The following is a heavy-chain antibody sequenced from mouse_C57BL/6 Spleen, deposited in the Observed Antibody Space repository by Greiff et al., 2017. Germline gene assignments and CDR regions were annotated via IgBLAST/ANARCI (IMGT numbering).Heavy chain of an antibody. J-gene: IGHJ2*01. D-gene: IGHD2-1*01. Sequence: EVQLQQSGPELVKPGASVKIPCKASGYTFTDYNMDWVKQSHGKSLEWIGDINPNNGGTIYNQKFKGKATVTVDKYASTAYMELRSLTTEDTAVYSCARPIYYGPYFDYWGQGTTLTVSS. CDR3: ARPIYYGPYFDY. CDR2: INPNNGGT. CDR1: GYTFTDYN. V-gene: IGHV1-18*01.